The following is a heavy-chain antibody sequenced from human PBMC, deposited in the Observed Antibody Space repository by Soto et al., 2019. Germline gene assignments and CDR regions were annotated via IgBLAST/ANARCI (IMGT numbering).Heavy chain of an antibody. Sequence: EVQLVESGGGLIQPGGSLKLSCAASGFTVGNNYMSWVRQAPGKGLEWVSLIYSTGTTKYADSVKGRFTVSRDNAKNTLYLQMNCLRAEDTAVYYCAKDGRGAGSHYNSFSYWGQGALVTVSS. CDR2: IYSTGTT. J-gene: IGHJ4*02. CDR1: GFTVGNNY. CDR3: AKDGRGAGSHYNSFSY. V-gene: IGHV3-53*01. D-gene: IGHD3-10*01.